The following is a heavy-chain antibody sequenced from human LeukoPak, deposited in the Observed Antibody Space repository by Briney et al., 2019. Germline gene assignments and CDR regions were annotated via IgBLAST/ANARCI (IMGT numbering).Heavy chain of an antibody. D-gene: IGHD2-15*01. J-gene: IGHJ5*02. CDR1: GFTFSSYG. CDR2: IRYDGSNK. Sequence: PGGSLRLSCAASGFTFSSYGMHWVRQAPGKGLEWVAFIRYDGSNKYYADSVKGRFTISRDDATNMVFLQMNSLRPEDTAIYYCIRGGPSTWSWGQGTLVTVSS. CDR3: IRGGPSTWS. V-gene: IGHV3-30*02.